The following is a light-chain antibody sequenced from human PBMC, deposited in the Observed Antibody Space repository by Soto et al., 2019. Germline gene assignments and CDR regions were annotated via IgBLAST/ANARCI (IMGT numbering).Light chain of an antibody. CDR1: SSDVGGYNY. CDR3: SSYTSSTRV. Sequence: QSVLTQPASVSGSPGQSITISCTGISSDVGGYNYVSWYQQHPGKAPKLIIYEVSYRPSGISNRFSGSKSGNTASLTISGLQAEDEADYYCSSYTSSTRVFGGGTKLTVL. CDR2: EVS. V-gene: IGLV2-14*01. J-gene: IGLJ3*02.